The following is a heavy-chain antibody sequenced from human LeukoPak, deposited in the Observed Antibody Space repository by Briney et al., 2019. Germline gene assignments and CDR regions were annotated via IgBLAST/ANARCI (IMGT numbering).Heavy chain of an antibody. Sequence: SETLSLTCTVSGGSISSYYWSWIRQPAGKGLEWIGRIYTSGSTNYNPSLKSRVTMSVDASKNQFSLKLSSVTAADTAVYYCARGPSAYCSSTSCYGANWFDPWGQGILVTVSS. CDR3: ARGPSAYCSSTSCYGANWFDP. CDR1: GGSISSYY. D-gene: IGHD2-2*01. V-gene: IGHV4-4*07. J-gene: IGHJ5*02. CDR2: IYTSGST.